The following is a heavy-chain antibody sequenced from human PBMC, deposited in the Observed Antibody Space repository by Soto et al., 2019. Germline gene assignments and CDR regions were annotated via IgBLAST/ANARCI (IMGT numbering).Heavy chain of an antibody. D-gene: IGHD2-21*02. CDR2: INAGNGNT. V-gene: IGHV1-3*01. J-gene: IGHJ4*02. Sequence: QVQLVQSGAEVKKPGASVKVSCKASGYTFTSYAMHWVRQAPGQRLEWMGWINAGNGNTKYSQKFQGRVTITRDTSASTANMELSSLRSEDTAVYYCARSIVVVTALDYWGQETLVTVSS. CDR1: GYTFTSYA. CDR3: ARSIVVVTALDY.